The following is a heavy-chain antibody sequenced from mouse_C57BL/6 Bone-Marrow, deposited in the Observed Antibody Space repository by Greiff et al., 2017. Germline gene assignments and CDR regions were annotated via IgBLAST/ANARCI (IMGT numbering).Heavy chain of an antibody. D-gene: IGHD1-1*01. CDR2: IDPSDSET. CDR3: ARWGYGSSYWYFDV. Sequence: QVQLQQPGAELVRPGSSVKLSCKASGYTFTSYWMHWVKQRPIQGLEWIGNIDPSDSETHYNQKFKDKATLTVAKSSSTAYMQLSSLTSEGSAVYYCARWGYGSSYWYFDVWGTGTTVTVSS. J-gene: IGHJ1*03. CDR1: GYTFTSYW. V-gene: IGHV1-52*01.